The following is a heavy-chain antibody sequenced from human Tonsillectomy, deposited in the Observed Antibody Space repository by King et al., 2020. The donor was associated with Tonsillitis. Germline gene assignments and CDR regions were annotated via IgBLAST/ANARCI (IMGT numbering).Heavy chain of an antibody. CDR2: IYYSGST. CDR1: GGSISSGDYY. Sequence: LQLQESGPGLLKPSQTLSLTCTVSGGSISSGDYYWTWIRQPPGKGLEWIGNIYYSGSTYYNPSLKSRVTISVDTSKNQFSLNLSSVTAADTAVYYCASLLSGTTLDYWGQGTLVTVSS. V-gene: IGHV4-30-4*01. J-gene: IGHJ4*02. D-gene: IGHD1-7*01. CDR3: ASLLSGTTLDY.